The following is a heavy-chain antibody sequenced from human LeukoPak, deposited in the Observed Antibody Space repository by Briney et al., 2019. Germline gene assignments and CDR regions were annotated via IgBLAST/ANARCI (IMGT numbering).Heavy chain of an antibody. CDR3: ARGYGGNSMEYFQH. CDR2: INHSGST. J-gene: IGHJ1*01. Sequence: SETLSLTCAVYGGSFSGYYWSWIRQPPGKGLEWIGEINHSGSTNYNPSLKSRVTISVDTSKNQFSLKLSSVTAADTAVYYCARGYGGNSMEYFQHWGQGTLVTVSS. V-gene: IGHV4-34*01. D-gene: IGHD4-23*01. CDR1: GGSFSGYY.